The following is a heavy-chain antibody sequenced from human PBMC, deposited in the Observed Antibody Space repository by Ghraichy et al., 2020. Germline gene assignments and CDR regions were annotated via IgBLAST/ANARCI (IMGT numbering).Heavy chain of an antibody. J-gene: IGHJ6*02. CDR3: ARGASGLSQKPSFGMDV. D-gene: IGHD3-16*02. V-gene: IGHV3-66*01. Sequence: GGSLRLSCAASGFTVSSNFMSWVRQAPGKGLEWVSVIYSGGGAYYADSVKGRFTISRDNSKNTLFLQMNSLRAKDTAVYYCARGASGLSQKPSFGMDVWGQGTTVTVSS. CDR2: IYSGGGA. CDR1: GFTVSSNF.